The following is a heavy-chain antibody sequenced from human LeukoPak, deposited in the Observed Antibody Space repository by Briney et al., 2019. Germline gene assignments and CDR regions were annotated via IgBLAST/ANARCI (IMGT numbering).Heavy chain of an antibody. CDR3: ARLIGGVGYFDL. V-gene: IGHV4-59*08. CDR1: GGSISTYY. CDR2: IHYSGST. Sequence: SETLSLTCTVSGGSISTYYWSWIRQPPGKGLEWIGYIHYSGSTNYNPSLKSRVAISVDTSKNQFSLKLSFVTAADTAVYYCARLIGGVGYFDLRGRGTLVTVSS. J-gene: IGHJ2*01.